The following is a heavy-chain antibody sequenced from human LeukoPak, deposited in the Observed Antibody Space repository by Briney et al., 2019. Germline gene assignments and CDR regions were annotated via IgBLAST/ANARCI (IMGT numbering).Heavy chain of an antibody. D-gene: IGHD6-13*01. CDR1: GGSFSDYH. J-gene: IGHJ4*02. V-gene: IGHV4-34*01. CDR3: ARGGGSSWYVDY. CDR2: INHSGST. Sequence: SETLSLTCAVYGGSFSDYHWSWIRQPPGKGLEWIGEINHSGSTDCSPSLKSRVTISVDTSKNQFSLKLSSVTAADTAVYYCARGGGSSWYVDYWGQGTLVTVSS.